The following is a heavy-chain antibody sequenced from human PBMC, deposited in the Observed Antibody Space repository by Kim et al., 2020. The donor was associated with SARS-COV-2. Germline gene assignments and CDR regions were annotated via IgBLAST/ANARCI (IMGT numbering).Heavy chain of an antibody. CDR2: ISSSGSTI. D-gene: IGHD2-2*01. Sequence: GGSLRLSCAASGFTFSSYEMNWVRQAPGKGLEWVSYISSSGSTIYYADSVKGRFTISRDNAKNSLYLQMNSLRAEDTAVYYCARAPIVVVPAAISSSWYVSDFYYYYGMDVWGQGTTVTVSS. CDR1: GFTFSSYE. CDR3: ARAPIVVVPAAISSSWYVSDFYYYYGMDV. V-gene: IGHV3-48*03. J-gene: IGHJ6*02.